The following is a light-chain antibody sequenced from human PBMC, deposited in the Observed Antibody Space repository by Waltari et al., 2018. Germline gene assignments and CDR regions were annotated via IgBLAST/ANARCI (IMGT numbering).Light chain of an antibody. CDR3: SSYTSSNTLV. V-gene: IGLV2-14*03. J-gene: IGLJ2*01. Sequence: QSALARPASGAGSPGQSTTTPCPGTSRDVGGFNYVSWYQQHPGKPPKLMIYDVSNRPSGVSNRFSGSKSGNTASLTISGLQAEDEADYYCSSYTSSNTLVFGGGTKLTVL. CDR1: SRDVGGFNY. CDR2: DVS.